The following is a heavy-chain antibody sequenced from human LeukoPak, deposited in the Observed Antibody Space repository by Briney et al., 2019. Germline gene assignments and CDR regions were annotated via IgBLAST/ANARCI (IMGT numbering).Heavy chain of an antibody. J-gene: IGHJ4*02. Sequence: PSETLSLPCTVSGGSISSDRFYWTWVRQPAGKGLEWIGRIKSSNTNYSPSLKSRVSISLDTSTNQFSLKLSSLTAADTAVYYCARVPDWTYVPDYWGQGTLVTVSS. CDR2: IKSSNT. D-gene: IGHD3-16*01. CDR1: GGSISSDRFY. V-gene: IGHV4-61*02. CDR3: ARVPDWTYVPDY.